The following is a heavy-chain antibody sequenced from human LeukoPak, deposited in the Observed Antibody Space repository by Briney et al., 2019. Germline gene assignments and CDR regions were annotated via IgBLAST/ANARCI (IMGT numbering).Heavy chain of an antibody. CDR3: ARRSSSQDFDY. D-gene: IGHD2-2*01. J-gene: IGHJ4*02. Sequence: PGGSLRLSCAASGFTFSDYYMTWIRQAPGKGLEWVSYITNIDSTKKYADSVKGRFTVSRDNAKNSLYLQMNSLRAEDSAVYYCARRSSSQDFDYWGQGTQVTVSS. V-gene: IGHV3-11*04. CDR1: GFTFSDYY. CDR2: ITNIDSTK.